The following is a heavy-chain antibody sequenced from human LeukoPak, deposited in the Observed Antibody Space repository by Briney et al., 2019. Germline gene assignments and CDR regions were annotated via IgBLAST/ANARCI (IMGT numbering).Heavy chain of an antibody. D-gene: IGHD2-8*01. CDR2: ISSDSGTI. CDR3: ARDNGMTSGLYAGRIDYYYGIHG. CDR1: GQTFSMRP. V-gene: IGHV3-48*02. Sequence: PGGSLRLSCAASGQTFSMRPMHWARQAPGKGLEWVSYISSDSGTIYYADSVRGRFTISRDNAKNSLYLQMNSLRDEDTAVYYCARDNGMTSGLYAGRIDYYYGIHGRGQGSTVTVSS. J-gene: IGHJ6*02.